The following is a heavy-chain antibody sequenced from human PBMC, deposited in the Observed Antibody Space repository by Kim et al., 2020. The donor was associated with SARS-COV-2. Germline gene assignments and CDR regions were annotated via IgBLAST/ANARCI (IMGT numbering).Heavy chain of an antibody. D-gene: IGHD6-13*01. V-gene: IGHV3-23*01. CDR2: ISGSGGST. CDR1: GFTFSSYA. CDR3: AKRLSIAAAALYFDY. J-gene: IGHJ4*02. Sequence: GGSLRLSCAASGFTFSSYAMSWVRQAPGKGLEWVSVISGSGGSTYYADSVKGRFTISRDNSKNTLYLQMNSLRAEDTAVYYCAKRLSIAAAALYFDYWGQGTRVTVSS.